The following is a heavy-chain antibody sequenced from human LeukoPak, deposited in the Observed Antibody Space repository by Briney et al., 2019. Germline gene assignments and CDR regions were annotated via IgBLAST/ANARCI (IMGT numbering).Heavy chain of an antibody. CDR1: GFTFSSHA. CDR2: IGDDVVST. V-gene: IGHV3-23*01. CDR3: ARDSPLLTV. Sequence: GGSLRLSCTASGFTFSSHAMSWVRQAPGKGLEWVSAIGDDVVSTYYAESVKGRFTISRDNSKNTLYLQMNSLRAEDTATYYCARDSPLLTVWGQGTLVTVSS. D-gene: IGHD3-9*01. J-gene: IGHJ4*02.